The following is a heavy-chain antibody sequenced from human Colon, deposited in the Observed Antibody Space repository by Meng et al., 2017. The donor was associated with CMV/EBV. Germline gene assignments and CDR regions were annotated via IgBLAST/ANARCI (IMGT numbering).Heavy chain of an antibody. V-gene: IGHV1-2*02. CDR1: GYSFTDYY. CDR3: ARVKCGTTSCSQGLDP. Sequence: ASVKVSCKASGYSFTDYYLRWVRQAPGQGLEWMGWINPNGGGTDYAQKFQDRVTLTRDTSVNTAYLEVRRLTSDDTAVYYCARVKCGTTSCSQGLDPWGQGTLVTVSS. J-gene: IGHJ5*02. CDR2: INPNGGGT. D-gene: IGHD2-2*01.